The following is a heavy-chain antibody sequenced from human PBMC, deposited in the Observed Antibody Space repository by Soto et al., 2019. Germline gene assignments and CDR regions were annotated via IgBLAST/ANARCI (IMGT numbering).Heavy chain of an antibody. CDR1: GGSISSGGYY. Sequence: PSETLSLTCTVSGGSISSGGYYWSWIRQHPGKGLEWIGYIYYSGSTYYNPSLKSRVTISVDTSKNQFSLKLSSVTAADTAVYYCASVSIIAAAGRLDYWGQGTLVPVSS. CDR3: ASVSIIAAAGRLDY. V-gene: IGHV4-31*03. CDR2: IYYSGST. D-gene: IGHD6-13*01. J-gene: IGHJ4*02.